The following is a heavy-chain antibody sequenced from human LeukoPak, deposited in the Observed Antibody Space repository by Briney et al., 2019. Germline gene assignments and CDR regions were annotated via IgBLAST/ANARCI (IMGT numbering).Heavy chain of an antibody. J-gene: IGHJ4*02. CDR2: INHSGST. V-gene: IGHV4-34*01. CDR1: GGSFSGYY. D-gene: IGHD4-17*01. CDR3: AREYGDYDAY. Sequence: SETLSLTCAVYGGSFSGYYWSWIRQPPGKGLEWIGEINHSGSTNYNPSLKSRVTISVDTSKNQFSLKLSSVTAADTAVYYCAREYGDYDAYWGQGTLVTVSS.